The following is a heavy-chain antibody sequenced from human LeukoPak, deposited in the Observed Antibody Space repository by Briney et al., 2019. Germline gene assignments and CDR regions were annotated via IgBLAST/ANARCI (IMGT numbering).Heavy chain of an antibody. CDR2: INHSGST. J-gene: IGHJ4*02. CDR1: GGSISSGDYY. Sequence: PSETLSLTCTVSGGSISSGDYYWSWIRQPPGKGLEWIGEINHSGSTNYNPSLKSRVTISVDTSKNQFSLKLSSVTAADTAVYYCASVPSEYYYDSSGMVLFDYWGQGTLVTVSS. D-gene: IGHD3-22*01. V-gene: IGHV4-39*07. CDR3: ASVPSEYYYDSSGMVLFDY.